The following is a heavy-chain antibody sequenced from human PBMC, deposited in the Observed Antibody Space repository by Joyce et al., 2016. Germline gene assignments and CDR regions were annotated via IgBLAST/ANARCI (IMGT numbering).Heavy chain of an antibody. Sequence: QVQLVESGGRVVRPGRSLTLSCAASGFMFSNHAMHWVRQAPGKGLEWVALISYDGNYRGYADSVKGRFTLSRDNSKSKISLQMNNLRVDDTALYYCVRAVSSRGFDPWGQGTLVTVSS. CDR3: VRAVSSRGFDP. D-gene: IGHD6-6*01. V-gene: IGHV3-30*07. J-gene: IGHJ5*02. CDR2: ISYDGNYR. CDR1: GFMFSNHA.